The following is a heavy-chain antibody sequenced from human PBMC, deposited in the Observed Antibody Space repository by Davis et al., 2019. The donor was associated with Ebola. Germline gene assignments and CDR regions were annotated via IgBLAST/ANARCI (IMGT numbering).Heavy chain of an antibody. Sequence: MPGGSLRLSCAVHDGSFSVDYLSWVRQPPGKGLEWIGDISPRGSTNYNPSLKTRVTISIDTSKNQFSLKLNSVTAADTAMYYCARGLVHAWEVLANWGQGTLVTVSS. J-gene: IGHJ4*01. CDR3: ARGLVHAWEVLAN. CDR2: ISPRGST. D-gene: IGHD1-26*01. V-gene: IGHV4-34*01. CDR1: DGSFSVDY.